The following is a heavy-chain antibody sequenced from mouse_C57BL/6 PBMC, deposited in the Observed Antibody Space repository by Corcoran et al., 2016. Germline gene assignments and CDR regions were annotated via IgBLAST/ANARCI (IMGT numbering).Heavy chain of an antibody. D-gene: IGHD3-2*02. CDR1: GYTFTTYG. J-gene: IGHJ2*01. CDR2: INTYSGVP. Sequence: QIQLVQSGPELKEPGETVKISCKASGYTFTTYGKSWVKQAPGKGLKWMGWINTYSGVPTYADDFKGRFAFSLETSASTAYLQINNLKNEDTATYFCARAQAGDFDYWGQGTTLTVSS. V-gene: IGHV9-3*01. CDR3: ARAQAGDFDY.